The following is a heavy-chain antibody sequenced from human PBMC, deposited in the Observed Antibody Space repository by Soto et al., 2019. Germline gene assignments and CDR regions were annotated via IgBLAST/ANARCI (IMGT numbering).Heavy chain of an antibody. CDR3: ARGWLVENKNRDDPFDI. D-gene: IGHD6-19*01. V-gene: IGHV1-46*01. CDR1: GYTFTSSY. CDR2: INPFAATT. Sequence: QVQLVQSGAEVEKPGASVKVSCKASGYTFTSSYIHWVRQAPGQGLEWVGIINPFAATTSYAQKFQGRVTMTRDTSTSTVYMELKSLGSEDTAVYYFARGWLVENKNRDDPFDIWGQGTMVTVSS. J-gene: IGHJ3*02.